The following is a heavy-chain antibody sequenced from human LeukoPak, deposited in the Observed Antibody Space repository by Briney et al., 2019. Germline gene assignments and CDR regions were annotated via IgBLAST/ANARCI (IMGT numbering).Heavy chain of an antibody. CDR3: AKGIRMRCGGDCSDSDY. V-gene: IGHV3-48*01. D-gene: IGHD2-21*02. Sequence: GGSLRLSCAASGFSCSLYSMNWVRQAPGKGLEWVSYISSSTGTIYYADSVKGRFTISRDNAKNSLYLQMNSLRAEDTALYYCAKGIRMRCGGDCSDSDYWGQGTLVTVSS. J-gene: IGHJ4*02. CDR2: ISSSTGTI. CDR1: GFSCSLYS.